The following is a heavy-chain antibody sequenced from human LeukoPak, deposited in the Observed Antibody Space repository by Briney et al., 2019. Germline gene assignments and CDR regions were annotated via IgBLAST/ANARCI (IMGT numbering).Heavy chain of an antibody. CDR1: GDSFSSNSVT. V-gene: IGHV6-1*01. D-gene: IGHD2-2*01. CDR2: TYYRSTWYN. CDR3: ARRLTQYDCFDP. J-gene: IGHJ5*02. Sequence: SQTLTLTCAISGDSFSSNSVTWNWIRQSPSRGLEWLGRTYYRSTWYNDYAVSVRGRITVNPDTSKNQFSLHLNSVTPEDTAVYYCARRLTQYDCFDPWGQGILVTVSS.